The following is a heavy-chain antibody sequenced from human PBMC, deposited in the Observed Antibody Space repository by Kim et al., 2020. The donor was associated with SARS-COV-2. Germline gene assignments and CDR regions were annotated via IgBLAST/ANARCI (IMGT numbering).Heavy chain of an antibody. Sequence: SNKYYADSVKGRFTISRDNSQNTLYLQMNSLRAEDTAVYYCAREDWYFDLWGRGTLVTVSS. CDR3: AREDWYFDL. J-gene: IGHJ2*01. V-gene: IGHV3-33*01. CDR2: SNK.